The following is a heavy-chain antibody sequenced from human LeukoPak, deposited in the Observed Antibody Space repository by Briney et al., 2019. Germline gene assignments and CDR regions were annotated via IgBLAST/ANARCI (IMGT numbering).Heavy chain of an antibody. CDR3: AREISGERTYYFDY. J-gene: IGHJ4*02. V-gene: IGHV3-11*01. CDR2: ISSSGSTI. CDR1: GFTFSDYY. Sequence: KPGGSLRLSCAASGFTFSDYYMSWLRQAPGKGLEGVSYISSSGSTIYYADSVKGRFTISRDNAKNSLYLQMNSLRAEDTAVYYCAREISGERTYYFDYWGQGTLVTVSS. D-gene: IGHD1-26*01.